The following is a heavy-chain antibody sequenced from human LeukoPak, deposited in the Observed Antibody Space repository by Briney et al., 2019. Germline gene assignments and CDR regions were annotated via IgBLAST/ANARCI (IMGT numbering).Heavy chain of an antibody. Sequence: DPSETLSLTCAVYGGSFSGYYWSWIRQPPGKGLEWIGEINHSGSTNYNPSLKSRVTISVDTSKNQFTLKLSSVTAADTAVYYCARVVGYCSGGSCYPEYYFDYWGQGTLVTVSS. D-gene: IGHD2-15*01. CDR2: INHSGST. CDR1: GGSFSGYY. V-gene: IGHV4-34*01. CDR3: ARVVGYCSGGSCYPEYYFDY. J-gene: IGHJ4*02.